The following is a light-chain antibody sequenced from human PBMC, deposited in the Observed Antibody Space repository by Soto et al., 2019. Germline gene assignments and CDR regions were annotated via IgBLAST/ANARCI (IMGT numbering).Light chain of an antibody. CDR2: DAS. CDR1: QSVSSY. Sequence: EIVLTQSPATLSLSPGEIATLSCGASQSVSSYLAWYQQKPGQAPRLLIYDASNRATGLPARFSGSGSGTDFTLTISSLEPEDFAVYYCQQRSNWPPDTFGGGTKVEIK. V-gene: IGKV3-11*01. CDR3: QQRSNWPPDT. J-gene: IGKJ4*01.